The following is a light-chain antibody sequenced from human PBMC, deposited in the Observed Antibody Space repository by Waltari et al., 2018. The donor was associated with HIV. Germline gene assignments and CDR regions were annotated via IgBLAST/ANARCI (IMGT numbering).Light chain of an antibody. J-gene: IGLJ2*01. V-gene: IGLV1-40*01. CDR1: STNIGEDYD. Sequence: QSVLTQPPSLSGVPGQRVTISCIGTSTNIGEDYDVHWYRQVSGAAPKLRIQRTDPRPSGVPDRFFGSRSGASASLVINGLQTDDEADYYCQSYDSSLFWVFGGGTKLTVL. CDR2: RTD. CDR3: QSYDSSLFWV.